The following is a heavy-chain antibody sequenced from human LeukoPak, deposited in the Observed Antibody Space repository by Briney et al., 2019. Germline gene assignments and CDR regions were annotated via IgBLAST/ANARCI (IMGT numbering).Heavy chain of an antibody. CDR1: GFTFSSYG. CDR2: ISYDGSNK. J-gene: IGHJ4*02. Sequence: GGSLRLSCAASGFTFSSYGMHWVRQAPGKGLEWVAAISYDGSNKYFADSLKGRFTISRDNSKNTLYLQMNSLRAEDTAVYYCAKDLSGAGSYLGFWGQGALVTVSS. D-gene: IGHD3-10*01. CDR3: AKDLSGAGSYLGF. V-gene: IGHV3-30*18.